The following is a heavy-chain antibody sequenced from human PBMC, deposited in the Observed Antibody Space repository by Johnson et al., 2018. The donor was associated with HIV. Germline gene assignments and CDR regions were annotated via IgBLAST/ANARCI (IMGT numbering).Heavy chain of an antibody. V-gene: IGHV3-64*01. CDR2: ISTNGFLT. J-gene: IGHJ3*02. Sequence: VQLVESGGGLVQPGGSVRLSCAASGFTFSNYAMHWVRQAPGKGLEYVSAISTNGFLTYYANSVKGRFTISRDNSKNTLYLQMGSLRAEDMAVYYCARPRTTVTQVDAFDIWGHGTMVTVSS. CDR1: GFTFSNYA. CDR3: ARPRTTVTQVDAFDI. D-gene: IGHD4-17*01.